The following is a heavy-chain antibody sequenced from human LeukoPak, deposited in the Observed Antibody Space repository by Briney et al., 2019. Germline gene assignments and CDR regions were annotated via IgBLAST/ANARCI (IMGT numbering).Heavy chain of an antibody. V-gene: IGHV4-39*01. CDR2: IYYSGST. D-gene: IGHD6-13*01. CDR3: ARWGAAAVRFDY. CDR1: GGSISSSSYY. Sequence: SETLSLTCTVSGGSISSSSYYWGWIRQPPGKGLEWIGSIYYSGSTYYNPSLKSRVTISVDTSKNQFSLKLSSVTAADTAVYYCARWGAAAVRFDYWGQGTLVTVSS. J-gene: IGHJ4*02.